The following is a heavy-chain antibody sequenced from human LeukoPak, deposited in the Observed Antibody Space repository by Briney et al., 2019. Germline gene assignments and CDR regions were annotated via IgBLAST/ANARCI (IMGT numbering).Heavy chain of an antibody. CDR1: GLTFSTYA. J-gene: IGHJ4*02. V-gene: IGHV3-23*01. D-gene: IGHD1-26*01. Sequence: GGSLRLSCAASGLTFSTYAMSWVRQAPGKGLEWVSSISGSGGGTYYADSVKGRFTISRDNSKNSLFLQVNNLRAEDTAVYYCSKRGAYYFDYWGQGTLVTVSS. CDR3: SKRGAYYFDY. CDR2: ISGSGGGT.